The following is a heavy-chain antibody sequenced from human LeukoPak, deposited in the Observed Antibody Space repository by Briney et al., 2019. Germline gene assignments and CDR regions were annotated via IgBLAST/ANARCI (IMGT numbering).Heavy chain of an antibody. J-gene: IGHJ5*02. CDR1: GFTFSSYG. CDR2: IWYDGSNK. CDR3: AKDPVGAERWDWFDP. D-gene: IGHD1-26*01. V-gene: IGHV3-30*02. Sequence: PGGSLRLSCAASGFTFSSYGMHWVRQAPGKGLEWVAVIWYDGSNKYYADSVKGRFTISRDNSKNTLYLQMNSLRAEDTAVYYCAKDPVGAERWDWFDPWGQGTLVTVSS.